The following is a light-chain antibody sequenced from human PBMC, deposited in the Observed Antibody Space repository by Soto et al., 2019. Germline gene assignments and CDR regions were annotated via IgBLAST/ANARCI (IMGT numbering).Light chain of an antibody. CDR2: ENN. CDR3: QSYDSRLSDYV. V-gene: IGLV1-40*01. J-gene: IGLJ1*01. Sequence: QSVLTQPPSVSEAPGQRVTISCTGSSSNIGAGYEAHWYQQVPGTAPKLLIYENNNRPSGVPDRFSGSKSGTSACLAITGLQAEDEAEYSCQSYDSRLSDYVFGTGTKLTVL. CDR1: SSNIGAGYE.